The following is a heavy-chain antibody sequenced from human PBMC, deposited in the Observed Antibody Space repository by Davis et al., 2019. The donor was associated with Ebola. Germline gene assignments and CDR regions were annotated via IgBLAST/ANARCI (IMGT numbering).Heavy chain of an antibody. J-gene: IGHJ4*02. Sequence: GESLKISCAASGFTVSSNYMSWVRQAPGKGLEWVSVIYSGGSTYYADSVKGRFTISRDYSKNTLYLQMNSLRDEDTAVYYCARGLVTIWGQGTLVTVSS. V-gene: IGHV3-66*01. D-gene: IGHD3-3*01. CDR1: GFTVSSNY. CDR2: IYSGGST. CDR3: ARGLVTI.